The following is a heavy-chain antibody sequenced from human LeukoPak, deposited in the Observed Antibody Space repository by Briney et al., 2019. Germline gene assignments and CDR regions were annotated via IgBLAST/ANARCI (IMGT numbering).Heavy chain of an antibody. D-gene: IGHD3-10*01. CDR2: ISHDGSKK. Sequence: GGSLRLSCAASGFTLSSYGMHWVRQPQGEGLEWVAVISHDGSKKYSAESVKGRFTISRDNSKNTLYLQMNSLRAEDTAVYYCARGHYGSGIHQGAFDIWGQGTIVTVSS. CDR3: ARGHYGSGIHQGAFDI. V-gene: IGHV3-30*03. CDR1: GFTLSSYG. J-gene: IGHJ3*02.